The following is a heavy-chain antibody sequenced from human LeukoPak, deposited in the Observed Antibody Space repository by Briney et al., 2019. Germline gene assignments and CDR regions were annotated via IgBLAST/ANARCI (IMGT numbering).Heavy chain of an antibody. CDR2: IIPIFGTA. D-gene: IGHD2-2*01. Sequence: ASVKVSCRASGGTFSSYAISWVRQAPGQGLEWMGGIIPIFGTANYAQKFQGRVTITADESTSTAYMELSSLRSEDTAVYYCARGQTAKGYQLQPWGQGTLVTVSS. CDR3: ARGQTAKGYQLQP. CDR1: GGTFSSYA. V-gene: IGHV1-69*13. J-gene: IGHJ5*02.